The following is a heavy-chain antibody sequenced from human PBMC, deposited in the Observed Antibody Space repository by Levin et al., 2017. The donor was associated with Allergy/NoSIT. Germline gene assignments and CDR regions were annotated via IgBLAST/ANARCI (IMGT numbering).Heavy chain of an antibody. CDR1: GFTFSSYG. V-gene: IGHV3-30*18. CDR2: ISYDGSNK. J-gene: IGHJ4*02. Sequence: PGESLKISCAASGFTFSSYGMHWVRQAPGKGLEWVAVISYDGSNKYYADSVKGRFTISRDNSKNTLYLQMNSLRAEDTAVYYCAKDRIVGATTGPFDYWGQGTLVTVSS. D-gene: IGHD1-26*01. CDR3: AKDRIVGATTGPFDY.